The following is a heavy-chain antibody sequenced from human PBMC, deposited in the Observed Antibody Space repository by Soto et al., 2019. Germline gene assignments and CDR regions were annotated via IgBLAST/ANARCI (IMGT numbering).Heavy chain of an antibody. CDR3: ASDGSGSSWSPHDY. V-gene: IGHV1-69*01. CDR2: IIPIFGTA. J-gene: IGHJ4*02. CDR1: GGTFSSYA. D-gene: IGHD6-13*01. Sequence: QVQLVQSGAEVKKPGSSVKVSCKASGGTFSSYAISWVRQAPGQGLEWMGGIIPIFGTANYAQKFQGRVTITADESMSTAYIELSSLRSEDTAVYYWASDGSGSSWSPHDYWGQGTLVTVSS.